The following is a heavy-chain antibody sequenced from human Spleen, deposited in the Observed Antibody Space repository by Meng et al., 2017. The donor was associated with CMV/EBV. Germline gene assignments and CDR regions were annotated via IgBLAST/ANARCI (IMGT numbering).Heavy chain of an antibody. D-gene: IGHD3-10*01. Sequence: LSCAASGFTFSDHYMDWVRQAPGKGLEWVGHTKNKANSYTTEYAASVKGRFTISRDDSKNLMDLQMNSLKTEDTAVYYCWCELLDYWGQGTLVTVSS. CDR3: WCELLDY. J-gene: IGHJ4*02. CDR1: GFTFSDHY. CDR2: TKNKANSYTT. V-gene: IGHV3-72*01.